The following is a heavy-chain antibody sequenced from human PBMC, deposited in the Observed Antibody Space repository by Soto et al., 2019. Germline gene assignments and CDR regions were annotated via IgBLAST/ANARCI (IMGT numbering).Heavy chain of an antibody. J-gene: IGHJ6*02. D-gene: IGHD4-4*01. Sequence: GGSLRLSCAASGFTFSSYSMNWVRQAPGKGLEWVSSISSSSSYIYYADSVKGRFTISRDNAKNSLYLQMHSVRDEDTAVYYCASVSAAQYYYGMDAWGQGTTVTVSS. CDR2: ISSSSSYI. CDR3: ASVSAAQYYYGMDA. V-gene: IGHV3-21*01. CDR1: GFTFSSYS.